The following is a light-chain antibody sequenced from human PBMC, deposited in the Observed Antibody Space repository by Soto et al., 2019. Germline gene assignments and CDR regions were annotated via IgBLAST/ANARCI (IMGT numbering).Light chain of an antibody. CDR1: QSVSST. J-gene: IGKJ4*01. CDR2: GAS. Sequence: EIVMTQSPATLSMSLGERATLSCRASQSVSSTVAWYQQRPGQAPRLLIYGASTRATGIPARFSGSGSGTEFSLTISSLQPDDFATHYCQQYNSYFGGGTKVDIK. V-gene: IGKV3-15*01. CDR3: QQYNSY.